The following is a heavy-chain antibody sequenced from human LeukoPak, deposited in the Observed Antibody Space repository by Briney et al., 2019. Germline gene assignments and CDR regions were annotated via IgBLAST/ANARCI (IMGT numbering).Heavy chain of an antibody. CDR2: IRNKVNNYAT. CDR1: GFTFSGSA. V-gene: IGHV3-73*01. J-gene: IGHJ4*02. CDR3: TRHGNGDDSSGYTDS. D-gene: IGHD3-22*01. Sequence: GGSLRLSCAASGFTFSGSAMHLVRQASGKGLEWVGRIRNKVNNYATVYAASLKGRFTISRDDSKNTDYLQMNSLKTEDTAVYYCTRHGNGDDSSGYTDSWGQGSLVTVSS.